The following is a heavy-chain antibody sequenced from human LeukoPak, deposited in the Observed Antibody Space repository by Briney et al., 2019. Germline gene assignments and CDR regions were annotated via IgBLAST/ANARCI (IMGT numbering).Heavy chain of an antibody. Sequence: PGGSLRLSCAASGFTFGDYGMSWVRQAPGKGLEWVSGINWNGGSTGYADSVKGRFTISRDNSKNTLYLQMNSLRAEDTAVYYCASPDTHGGWYYFDYWGQGTLVTVSS. V-gene: IGHV3-20*04. CDR2: INWNGGST. CDR1: GFTFGDYG. D-gene: IGHD6-19*01. CDR3: ASPDTHGGWYYFDY. J-gene: IGHJ4*02.